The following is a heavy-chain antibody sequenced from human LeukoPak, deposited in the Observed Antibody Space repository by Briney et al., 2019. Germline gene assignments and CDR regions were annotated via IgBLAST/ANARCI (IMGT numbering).Heavy chain of an antibody. Sequence: SETLSLTCTVSGDSVSNGNYYWSWLRQPPGKGLEWIGYIQYSGSTHYNPSLESRVTISVDTSKKQVSLKLSSVTAADTAVYYCAREGRAGDSTTYYFDSWGQGTLVTVSS. V-gene: IGHV4-61*01. D-gene: IGHD1-1*01. CDR2: IQYSGST. CDR1: GDSVSNGNYY. CDR3: AREGRAGDSTTYYFDS. J-gene: IGHJ4*02.